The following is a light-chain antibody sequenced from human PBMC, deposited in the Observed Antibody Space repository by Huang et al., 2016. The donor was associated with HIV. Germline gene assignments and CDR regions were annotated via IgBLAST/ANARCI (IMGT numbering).Light chain of an antibody. V-gene: IGKV1-39*01. CDR2: TVS. J-gene: IGKJ1*01. CDR1: QNITKS. CDR3: QHSFSVPRT. Sequence: DIQMTQSPPSLSASVGDRVTFTCRADQNITKSLNWYQQKPGKAPKLLIYTVSTWESGVPSRFSVSGYGSLFTLIIGNLQPEDFATYYCQHSFSVPRTFG.